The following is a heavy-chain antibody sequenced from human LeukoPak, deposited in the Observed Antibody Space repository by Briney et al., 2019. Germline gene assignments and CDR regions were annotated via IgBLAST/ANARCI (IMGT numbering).Heavy chain of an antibody. CDR2: INPSGGST. J-gene: IGHJ6*03. CDR3: ARYYYGSGSLYYYYYYMDV. CDR1: GYTFTSYY. D-gene: IGHD3-10*01. V-gene: IGHV1-46*01. Sequence: ASVKVSYKASGYTFTSYYMHWVRQAPGQGLEWMGIINPSGGSTSYAQKFQGRVTMTRDTSTSTAYMELRSLRSDDTAVYYCARYYYGSGSLYYYYYYMDVWGKGTTVTISS.